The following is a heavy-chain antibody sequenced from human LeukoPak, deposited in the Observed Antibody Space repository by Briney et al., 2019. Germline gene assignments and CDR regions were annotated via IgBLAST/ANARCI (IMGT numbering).Heavy chain of an antibody. D-gene: IGHD6-13*01. CDR2: ISSSSSYI. CDR1: GFTFSSYS. J-gene: IGHJ4*02. V-gene: IGHV3-21*01. CDR3: ARDKTGIAAAGTCDY. Sequence: PGGSLRLSCAASGFTFSSYSMNWARQAPGKGLEWVSSISSSSSYIYYADSVKGRFTISRDNAKNSLYLQMNSLRAEDTAVYYCARDKTGIAAAGTCDYWGQGTLVTVSS.